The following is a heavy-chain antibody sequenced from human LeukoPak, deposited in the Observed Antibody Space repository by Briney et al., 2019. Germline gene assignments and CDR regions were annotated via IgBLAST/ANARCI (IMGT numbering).Heavy chain of an antibody. Sequence: ASVKVSCKASGHTFTGYYMHWVRQAPGQGLEWMGWINPNSGGTNYAQKFQGRVTMTRDTSISTAYMELSRLRSDDTAVYYCARVYHDYYHSSGPLDWGQGTLVTVSS. V-gene: IGHV1-2*02. CDR1: GHTFTGYY. D-gene: IGHD3-22*01. CDR3: ARVYHDYYHSSGPLD. J-gene: IGHJ4*02. CDR2: INPNSGGT.